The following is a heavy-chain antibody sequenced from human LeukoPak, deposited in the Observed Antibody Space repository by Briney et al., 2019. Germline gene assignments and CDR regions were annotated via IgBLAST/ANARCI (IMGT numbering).Heavy chain of an antibody. CDR1: GYTFTDYY. Sequence: ASVKVSCKASGYTFTDYYTHWVRQAPGQGLEWMGSINPNSAGTNYAQKFEGRATMTRDTSISTAFLELRRLRSDDTAVYYCAREDSAWYVDYWGQGTLVTVSS. CDR2: INPNSAGT. J-gene: IGHJ4*02. D-gene: IGHD6-19*01. CDR3: AREDSAWYVDY. V-gene: IGHV1-2*02.